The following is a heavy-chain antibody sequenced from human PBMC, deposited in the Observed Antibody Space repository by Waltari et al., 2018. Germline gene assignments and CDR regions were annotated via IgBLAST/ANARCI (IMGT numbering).Heavy chain of an antibody. J-gene: IGHJ4*02. CDR1: GFTFSSHA. Sequence: ELQLLEAGGGLVQPGGSLRLSCGASGFTFSSHAMSWVRQAPGKGLGWVSGISGSGVSGFYAEAVKGRFTVSRDNSKNTLFLEMNSLRAEDTAVYFCARDWRRSLEYLDWLLFALDYWGQGTLVTVSS. CDR2: ISGSGVSG. V-gene: IGHV3-23*01. CDR3: ARDWRRSLEYLDWLLFALDY. D-gene: IGHD3-9*01.